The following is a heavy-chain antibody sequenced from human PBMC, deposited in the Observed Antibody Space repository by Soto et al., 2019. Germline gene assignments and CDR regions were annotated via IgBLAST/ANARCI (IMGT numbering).Heavy chain of an antibody. Sequence: EVQVLESGGGLVQPGGSLRLSCAASGFTFSRYGMNWVRQAPGKGLEWVSGVRSDGDTTYNADSVKGRFTVSRDNFKNTVDLQMNSLRVEDTAVYYCGKGKGVGATPDGANCWGQGTLVTVSS. J-gene: IGHJ4*02. D-gene: IGHD1-26*01. CDR2: VRSDGDTT. V-gene: IGHV3-23*01. CDR1: GFTFSRYG. CDR3: GKGKGVGATPDGANC.